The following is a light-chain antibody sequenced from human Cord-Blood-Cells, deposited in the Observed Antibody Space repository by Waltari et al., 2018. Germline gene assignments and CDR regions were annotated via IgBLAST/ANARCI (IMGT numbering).Light chain of an antibody. CDR2: KAS. CDR1: QSISSW. J-gene: IGKJ1*01. CDR3: QQYNSYSGT. Sequence: DILMTQSPSTLSASVGDRVTITCRASQSISSWLAWYQQKPGKAPKLLIYKASSLESGVPSRFSGSGSRTEFTLTISSLQPDDFATYYCQQYNSYSGTFGQGTKVEIK. V-gene: IGKV1-5*03.